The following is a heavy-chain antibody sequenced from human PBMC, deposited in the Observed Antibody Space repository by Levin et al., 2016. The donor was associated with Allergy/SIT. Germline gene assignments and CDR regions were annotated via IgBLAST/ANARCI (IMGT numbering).Heavy chain of an antibody. V-gene: IGHV4-31*02. CDR2: IYYSGST. J-gene: IGHJ3*02. D-gene: IGHD2-15*01. CDR3: ARDPGSDAFDI. Sequence: WIRQPPGKGLEWIGYIYYSGSTYYNPSLKSRVTISVDTSKNQFSLKLSSVTAADTAVYYCARDPGSDAFDIWGQGTMVTVSS.